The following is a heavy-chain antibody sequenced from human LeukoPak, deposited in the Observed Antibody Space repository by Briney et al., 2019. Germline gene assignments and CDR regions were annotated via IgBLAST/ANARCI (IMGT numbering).Heavy chain of an antibody. CDR1: GFTFSSYG. CDR2: ISYDGSNK. D-gene: IGHD2-15*01. CDR3: ARDSDVHCSGGSCTNFDY. Sequence: GGSLRLSCAASGFTFSSYGMHWVRQAPGKGLEWVAVISYDGSNKYYADSVKGRFTISRDNSKNTLYLQMNSLRVEDTAIYYCARDSDVHCSGGSCTNFDYWGQGTLVTVSS. V-gene: IGHV3-30*03. J-gene: IGHJ4*02.